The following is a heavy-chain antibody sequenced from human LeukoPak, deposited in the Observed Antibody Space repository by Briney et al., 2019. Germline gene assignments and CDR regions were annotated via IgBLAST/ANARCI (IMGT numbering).Heavy chain of an antibody. CDR3: TTDFSGTYWTSYFDY. J-gene: IGHJ4*02. V-gene: IGHV3-49*04. Sequence: GGSLRLSCTASGFTFGDYAMSWVRQAPGKGLEWVGFIRSKGYDGTTEYAASVKGRFTISRDDSKSIAYLQVNSLKTEDTAMYYCTTDFSGTYWTSYFDYWGQGTLVTVSS. CDR2: IRSKGYDGTT. CDR1: GFTFGDYA. D-gene: IGHD1-26*01.